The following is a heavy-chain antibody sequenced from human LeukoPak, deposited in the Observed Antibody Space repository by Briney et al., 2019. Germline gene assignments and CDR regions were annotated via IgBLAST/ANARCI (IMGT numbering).Heavy chain of an antibody. J-gene: IGHJ4*02. Sequence: GGSLRLSCAASGLTFYTYAMHWVRQAPGKGLEWVAFISLDGSNTSFADSVKGRFTISRDNSKNTLYLQMNSLSPEDTAVYYCARAYYNSPFDYWGQGTLVTVSS. D-gene: IGHD3-22*01. V-gene: IGHV3-30*04. CDR2: ISLDGSNT. CDR1: GLTFYTYA. CDR3: ARAYYNSPFDY.